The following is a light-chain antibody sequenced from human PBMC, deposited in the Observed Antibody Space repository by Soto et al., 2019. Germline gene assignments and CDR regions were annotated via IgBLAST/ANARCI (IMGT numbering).Light chain of an antibody. CDR3: QQYGSSPLT. Sequence: EIVLTQSPGTLSLSPGERATISCRASQSVSSSYLASYQQKPGQAPRLLIYGASSRATRIPDRFSGSGSGTDFTLTISRLEPEDSAVYYCQQYGSSPLTFGGGTKVEIK. CDR1: QSVSSSY. V-gene: IGKV3-20*01. J-gene: IGKJ4*01. CDR2: GAS.